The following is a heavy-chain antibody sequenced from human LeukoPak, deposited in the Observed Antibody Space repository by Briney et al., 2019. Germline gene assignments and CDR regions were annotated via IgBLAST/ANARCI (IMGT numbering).Heavy chain of an antibody. V-gene: IGHV3-23*01. D-gene: IGHD6-19*01. CDR3: AKLGEAIAVAGNFDY. Sequence: GGSLRLSCAASGFTFSSYAMSWVRQAPGKGLEWVSAISGIGGSTYYADSVKGRFTISRDNSKNTLYLQMNSLRAEDTAVYYCAKLGEAIAVAGNFDYWGQGTLVTVSS. J-gene: IGHJ4*02. CDR2: ISGIGGST. CDR1: GFTFSSYA.